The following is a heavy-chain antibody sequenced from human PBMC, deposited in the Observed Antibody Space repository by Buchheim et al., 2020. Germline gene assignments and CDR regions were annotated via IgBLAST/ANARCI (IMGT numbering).Heavy chain of an antibody. J-gene: IGHJ4*02. Sequence: EVQLVESGGGLVKPGGSLRLSCAASGFTFSNAWMSWVRQAPGKGLEWVGRIKSKTDGGTTDYAAPVKGRFTISRDDSKTTLYLQMSSLKTEDTAVYSCTTCIVGATTGFDYWGQGTL. V-gene: IGHV3-15*01. D-gene: IGHD1-26*01. CDR3: TTCIVGATTGFDY. CDR1: GFTFSNAW. CDR2: IKSKTDGGTT.